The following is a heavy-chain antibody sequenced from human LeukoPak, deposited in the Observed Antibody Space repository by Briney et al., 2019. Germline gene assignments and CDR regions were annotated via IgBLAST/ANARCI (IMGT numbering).Heavy chain of an antibody. CDR1: GYTFTGYY. CDR2: INPNSDGT. Sequence: ASVKVSCKASGYTFTGYYMHWVRQAPGQGLEWMGWINPNSDGTNYAQKFQGRVTMTRDTSISTAYMELSRLRSDDTAVYYCARDLYNWNDEGYFDYWGQGTLVTVSS. J-gene: IGHJ4*02. V-gene: IGHV1-2*02. CDR3: ARDLYNWNDEGYFDY. D-gene: IGHD1-1*01.